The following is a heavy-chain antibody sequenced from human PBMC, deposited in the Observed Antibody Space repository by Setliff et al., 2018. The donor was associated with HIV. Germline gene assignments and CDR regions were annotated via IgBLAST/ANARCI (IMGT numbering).Heavy chain of an antibody. Sequence: SVKVSCKASGYSFTNYGISWVRQAPGQGLEWMGWIIPIFGTANYAQKFQGRVTITADKSTSTAYMELSSLRSEDTAVYYCARNPQPTGTPDYYYYYYMDVWGKGTTVTVSS. CDR2: IIPIFGTA. CDR1: GYSFTNYG. CDR3: ARNPQPTGTPDYYYYYYMDV. V-gene: IGHV1-69*06. J-gene: IGHJ6*03. D-gene: IGHD1-1*01.